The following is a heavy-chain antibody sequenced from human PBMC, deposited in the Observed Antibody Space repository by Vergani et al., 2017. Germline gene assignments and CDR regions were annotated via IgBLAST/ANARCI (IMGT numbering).Heavy chain of an antibody. V-gene: IGHV1-69*04. J-gene: IGHJ4*02. CDR2: IIPILGIA. D-gene: IGHD6-19*01. CDR3: ATSLEYSSVLWGD. CDR1: GGTFSSYA. Sequence: QVQLVQSGAEVKKPGSSVKVSCKASGGTFSSYAISWVRQAPGQGLEWMGRIIPILGIANYAQKFQGRVTMTRDTSTSTVYMELSSLRSEDTAVYYCATSLEYSSVLWGDWGQGTLVTVSS.